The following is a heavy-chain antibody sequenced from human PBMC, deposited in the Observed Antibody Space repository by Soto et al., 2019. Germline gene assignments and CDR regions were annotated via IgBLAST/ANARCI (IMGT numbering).Heavy chain of an antibody. CDR1: GFTFSSYG. V-gene: IGHV3-30*18. Sequence: GGSLRLSCAASGFTFSSYGMHWVRQAPGKGLEWVAVISYDGSNKYYADSAKGRFTISRDNSKNTLYLQMNSLRAEDTAVYYCAKSAGYSYGDYFDYWGQGTLVTVSS. J-gene: IGHJ4*02. CDR2: ISYDGSNK. CDR3: AKSAGYSYGDYFDY. D-gene: IGHD5-18*01.